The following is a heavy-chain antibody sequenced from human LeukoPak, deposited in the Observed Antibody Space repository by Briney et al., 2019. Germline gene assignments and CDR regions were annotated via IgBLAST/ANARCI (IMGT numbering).Heavy chain of an antibody. CDR3: ARNFRGSSNYYGMDI. J-gene: IGHJ6*02. V-gene: IGHV3-9*01. Sequence: PGRSLRLSCAASGFTFDDYAMHWVRQAPGKGLEWVSGISGNSGSIGYADSVKGRFTISRDNAKNSLYLQMNSLRAEDTALYFCARNFRGSSNYYGMDIWGQGTTVTVSS. CDR2: ISGNSGSI. D-gene: IGHD1-26*01. CDR1: GFTFDDYA.